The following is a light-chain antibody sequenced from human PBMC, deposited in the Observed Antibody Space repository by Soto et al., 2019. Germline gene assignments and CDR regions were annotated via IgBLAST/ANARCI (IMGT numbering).Light chain of an antibody. J-gene: IGKJ2*01. CDR1: QSVSSSY. CDR3: QQYPGYT. Sequence: EIVLTQSPGTLSLSPGERATLSCRASQSVSSSYLAWYQQKPGQAPRLLIYGASGRATGIPDRFSGSGSGPDFALTISRLEPGDFAVYYCQQYPGYTFGQGTKLEIK. CDR2: GAS. V-gene: IGKV3-20*01.